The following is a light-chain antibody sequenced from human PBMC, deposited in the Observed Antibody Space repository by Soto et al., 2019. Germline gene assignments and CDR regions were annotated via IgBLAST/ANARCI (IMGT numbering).Light chain of an antibody. CDR2: EVS. CDR1: SSDVGDYNY. Sequence: QSALTQPASVSGSPGQSITISCTGTSSDVGDYNYVSWYQQHPGKAPKLMIYEVSNRPSGVSHCFSGSKSGNTASLTISGLQAEDEADYYCSSYTSSGTSVFCTVTKVTVL. J-gene: IGLJ1*01. V-gene: IGLV2-14*01. CDR3: SSYTSSGTSV.